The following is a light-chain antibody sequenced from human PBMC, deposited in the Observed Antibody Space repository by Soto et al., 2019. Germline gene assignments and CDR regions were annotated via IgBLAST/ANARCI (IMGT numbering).Light chain of an antibody. J-gene: IGKJ4*01. CDR3: QQRSNWVS. V-gene: IGKV3-11*01. Sequence: EIVLTQSPATLSLSPGERATLSCRASQNVDSFLAWYQQKPGQAPRLLIYDASNRATGIPTRFSGSGSGTDFTLTISSLEPEDIAVYYCQQRSNWVSFGGGTKVDIK. CDR1: QNVDSF. CDR2: DAS.